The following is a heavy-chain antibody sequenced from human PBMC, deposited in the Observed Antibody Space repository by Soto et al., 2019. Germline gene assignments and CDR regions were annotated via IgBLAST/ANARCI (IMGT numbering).Heavy chain of an antibody. CDR2: IYTSGST. V-gene: IGHV4-4*07. Sequence: QVQLQESGPGLVKPSETLSLTCTVSGGSISSYYWSWIRQPAGKGLEWIGRIYTSGSTNYNPSLKSRVTMSVDTSTNQFSLKLSSVTAADTAVYYCARGGDYYDSSGILDYWGQGTLVTVSS. CDR1: GGSISSYY. CDR3: ARGGDYYDSSGILDY. J-gene: IGHJ4*02. D-gene: IGHD3-22*01.